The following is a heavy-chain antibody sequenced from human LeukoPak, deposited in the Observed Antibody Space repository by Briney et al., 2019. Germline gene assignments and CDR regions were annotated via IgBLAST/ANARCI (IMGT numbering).Heavy chain of an antibody. V-gene: IGHV3-30*04. CDR1: GFTFSSYA. CDR3: ARVSTGGPRRHFDN. J-gene: IGHJ4*02. Sequence: GRSLRLSCAASGFTFSSYAMHWVRQAPGKGLEWVAVISYDGSNKYYADSVKGRFTISRDNSKNTLYLQMNSLRAEDTAVYYCARVSTGGPRRHFDNWGQGTLVTVSS. D-gene: IGHD7-27*01. CDR2: ISYDGSNK.